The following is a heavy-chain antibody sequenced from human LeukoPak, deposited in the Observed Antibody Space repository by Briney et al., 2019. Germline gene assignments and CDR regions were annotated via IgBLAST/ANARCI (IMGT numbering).Heavy chain of an antibody. D-gene: IGHD3-3*01. CDR2: IKQDGSEK. Sequence: GGSLRLSCAASGFTFSNYWMTWVRQAPGKGLEWVADIKQDGSEKLYVNSVRGRFTISRDNAKMSLFLQMNSLRAEDTAVYYCARDYGVVHGVYYMDVWGKGTTVTVS. J-gene: IGHJ6*03. CDR1: GFTFSNYW. V-gene: IGHV3-7*01. CDR3: ARDYGVVHGVYYMDV.